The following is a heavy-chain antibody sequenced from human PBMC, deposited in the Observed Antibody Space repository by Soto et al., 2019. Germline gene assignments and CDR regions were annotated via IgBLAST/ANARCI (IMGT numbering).Heavy chain of an antibody. CDR1: GGSINNYY. CDR3: ARDFNSIFDDFADMRWNFDP. D-gene: IGHD3-3*02. CDR2: VFTTGTT. J-gene: IGHJ5*02. V-gene: IGHV4-4*07. Sequence: PSETLSLTCSVTGGSINNYYWSWVRQSAGKGLEWIGRVFTTGTTDYNPSLKGRVTISVDTPKNQFSLSLRSVTAADTAIYYCARDFNSIFDDFADMRWNFDPWGQGTLVTVS.